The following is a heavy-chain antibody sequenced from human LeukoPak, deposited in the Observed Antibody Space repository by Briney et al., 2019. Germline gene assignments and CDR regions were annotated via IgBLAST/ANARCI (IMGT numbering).Heavy chain of an antibody. Sequence: PSETLSLTCAVYGGSFSGYYWSWIRQPPGKGLEWIGSIYYSGSTYYNPSLKSRVTISVDTSKNQFSLKLSSVTAADTAVYYCARVTAYDGSGYYKYYFDYWGQGTLVTVSS. J-gene: IGHJ4*02. CDR1: GGSFSGYY. CDR3: ARVTAYDGSGYYKYYFDY. D-gene: IGHD3-22*01. CDR2: IYYSGST. V-gene: IGHV4-34*01.